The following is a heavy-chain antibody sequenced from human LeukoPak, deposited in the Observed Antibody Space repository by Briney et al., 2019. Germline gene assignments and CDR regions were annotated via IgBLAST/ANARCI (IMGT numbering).Heavy chain of an antibody. J-gene: IGHJ3*02. Sequence: ASVKVSCKASGYTFTSYDINWVRQATGQGLEWMGYMNPNSGNTVSAQKFQGRVTITTDTSIRTAYMELSSLTAEDTAVYFCAREGLDIWGQGTMVTVSS. CDR3: AREGLDI. V-gene: IGHV1-8*01. CDR2: MNPNSGNT. CDR1: GYTFTSYD. D-gene: IGHD2-21*01.